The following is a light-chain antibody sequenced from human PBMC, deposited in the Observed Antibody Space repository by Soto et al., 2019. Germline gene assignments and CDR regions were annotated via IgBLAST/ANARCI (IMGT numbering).Light chain of an antibody. Sequence: SALTQPASVSGSPGQSITISCTGTSTDVGGYNYVSWYQQHPGKAPKLIIYDVSNRPSGVSNRVSGSKSGNTASLTISGLQAEDEGDYYCSSYTSSSTVVFGGGTKLTVL. V-gene: IGLV2-14*03. CDR2: DVS. CDR1: STDVGGYNY. J-gene: IGLJ2*01. CDR3: SSYTSSSTVV.